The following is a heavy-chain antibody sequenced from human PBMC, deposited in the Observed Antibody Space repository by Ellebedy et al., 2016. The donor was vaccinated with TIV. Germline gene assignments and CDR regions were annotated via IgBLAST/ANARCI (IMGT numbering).Heavy chain of an antibody. CDR1: GYTLTELS. V-gene: IGHV1-46*01. CDR2: IEPTSGST. D-gene: IGHD6-25*01. CDR3: ARWGGLGPDV. Sequence: AASVKVSCKVSGYTLTELSMHWVRQAPGQGLEWMGRIEPTSGSTNYAQKFQGRVFMTRDTSTSTVYMELSDLRSEDTAEYYCARWGGLGPDVWGQGTTVTVSS. J-gene: IGHJ6*02.